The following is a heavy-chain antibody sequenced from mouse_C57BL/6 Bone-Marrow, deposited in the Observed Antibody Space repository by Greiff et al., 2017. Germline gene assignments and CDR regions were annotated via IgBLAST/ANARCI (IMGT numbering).Heavy chain of an antibody. D-gene: IGHD1-1*01. V-gene: IGHV1-55*01. Sequence: QVQLQQSGAELVKPGASVKMSCKASGYTFTSYWITWVKQRPGQGLEWIGDIYPGSGSTNYNEKFKSKATLTVDTSSSTAYMKLSSLTCEDSAVYYCARRWVVDWYCDVWGTGTTVTVSA. CDR1: GYTFTSYW. J-gene: IGHJ1*03. CDR2: IYPGSGST. CDR3: ARRWVVDWYCDV.